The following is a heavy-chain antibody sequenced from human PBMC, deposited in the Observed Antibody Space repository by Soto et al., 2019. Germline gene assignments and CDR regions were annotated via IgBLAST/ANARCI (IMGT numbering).Heavy chain of an antibody. CDR2: IIPIFGTA. CDR3: AGNSIAAAGTQSDY. Sequence: ASVKVSCKASGGTFSSYAISWVRQAPGQGLEWMGGIIPIFGTANYAQKFQGRVTITADESTSTAYMELSSLRSEDTAVYYCAGNSIAAAGTQSDYWGQGTLVTVSS. CDR1: GGTFSSYA. J-gene: IGHJ4*02. D-gene: IGHD6-13*01. V-gene: IGHV1-69*13.